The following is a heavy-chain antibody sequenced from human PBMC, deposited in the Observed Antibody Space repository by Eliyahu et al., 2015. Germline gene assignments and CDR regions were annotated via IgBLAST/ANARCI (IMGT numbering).Heavy chain of an antibody. CDR2: INPNSGGT. Sequence: MGWINPNSGGTNYAQKFQGRVTMTRDTSISTAYMELSRLRSDDTAVYYCATKVVVVAATRHYYYYGMDVWGQGTTVTVSS. D-gene: IGHD2-15*01. V-gene: IGHV1-2*02. J-gene: IGHJ6*02. CDR3: ATKVVVVAATRHYYYYGMDV.